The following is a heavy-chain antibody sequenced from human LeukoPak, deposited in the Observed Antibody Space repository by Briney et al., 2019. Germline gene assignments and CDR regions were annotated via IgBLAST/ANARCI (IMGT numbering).Heavy chain of an antibody. D-gene: IGHD3-3*01. V-gene: IGHV3-48*01. CDR3: AREKADNDLDY. J-gene: IGHJ4*02. CDR2: ITSSSGSM. CDR1: GFTFSSYS. Sequence: GGSLRLSCAASGFTFSSYSVNWVRQAPGRGLEWVSYITSSSGSMYYADSVKGRFIISRDNAKNSLFLQMNSLRAEDTAVYYCAREKADNDLDYWGQGTLVTVSS.